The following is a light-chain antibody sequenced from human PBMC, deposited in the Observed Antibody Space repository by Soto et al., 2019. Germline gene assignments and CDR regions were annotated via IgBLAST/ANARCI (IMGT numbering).Light chain of an antibody. CDR2: KAS. V-gene: IGKV1-5*03. CDR3: QQYHIYSGT. J-gene: IGKJ1*01. CDR1: QTIDSW. Sequence: DIQMTHSPSSLSSXXGDRVTITCRASQTIDSWLAWYQQRPGKPPNLLIYKASTLASGVPSRFSGSGSGTEFTLTINSLQPDDFATYYCQQYHIYSGTFGQGTKVDIK.